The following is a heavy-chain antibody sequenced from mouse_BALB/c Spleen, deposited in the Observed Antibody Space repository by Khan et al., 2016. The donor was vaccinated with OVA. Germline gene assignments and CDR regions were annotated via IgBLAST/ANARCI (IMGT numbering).Heavy chain of an antibody. CDR1: GFTFSDYG. D-gene: IGHD3-1*01. Sequence: EVELVESGGGLVQPGGSRKLSCAASGFTFSDYGMAWIRQGPGKGPEWITFISSLAYNFYYADTVTGRFTISREHARNTRYLEMNSLRSEDTAMYYCASGGTGGFADWGQGTLVTVSA. CDR2: ISSLAYNF. V-gene: IGHV5-15*02. CDR3: ASGGTGGFAD. J-gene: IGHJ3*01.